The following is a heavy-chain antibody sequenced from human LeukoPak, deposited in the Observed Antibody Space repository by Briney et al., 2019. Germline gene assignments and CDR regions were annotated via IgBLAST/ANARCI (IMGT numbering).Heavy chain of an antibody. CDR3: ARGGITDY. J-gene: IGHJ4*02. Sequence: SETLSLTCAVYGGSFSGYYWSWIRQPPGKGLEWIGEINHSGSTNYNPSLKSRVTISVDTSKNQFSLKLSSVTAADTAVYYCARGGITDYWSQGTLVTVSS. CDR2: INHSGST. D-gene: IGHD1-14*01. CDR1: GGSFSGYY. V-gene: IGHV4-34*01.